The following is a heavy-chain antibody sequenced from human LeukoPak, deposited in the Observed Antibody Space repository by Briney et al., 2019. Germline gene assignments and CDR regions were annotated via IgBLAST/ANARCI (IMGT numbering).Heavy chain of an antibody. Sequence: ASVNVSCKASGYTFTGHYMHWVRQDPRQGLEWMGWINPNSGGTNYAQKFQGRVTMTRDTSISTAYMELSRLRSDDTAVYYCAREELRVLRFLEWLPGDYWGQGTLVTVSS. CDR1: GYTFTGHY. CDR3: AREELRVLRFLEWLPGDY. D-gene: IGHD3-3*01. CDR2: INPNSGGT. V-gene: IGHV1-2*02. J-gene: IGHJ4*02.